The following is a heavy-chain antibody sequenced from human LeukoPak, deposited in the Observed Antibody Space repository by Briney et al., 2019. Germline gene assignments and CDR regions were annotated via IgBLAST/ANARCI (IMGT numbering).Heavy chain of an antibody. J-gene: IGHJ4*02. V-gene: IGHV4-30-4*01. Sequence: SETLSLTCTVSGGSISSGDYYWSWIRQPPGKGLGWIGYIYYSGSTCYNPSLKSRVTISVDTSKNQFSLKLSSVTAADTAVYYCARDFGHSSGYYPFDYWGQGTLVTVSS. CDR3: ARDFGHSSGYYPFDY. CDR2: IYYSGST. CDR1: GGSISSGDYY. D-gene: IGHD3-22*01.